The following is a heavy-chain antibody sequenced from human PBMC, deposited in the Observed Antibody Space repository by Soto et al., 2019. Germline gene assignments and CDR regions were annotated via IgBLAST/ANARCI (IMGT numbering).Heavy chain of an antibody. CDR3: ARDLWGYCGADCYPLDV. CDR1: GGTIRSHD. D-gene: IGHD2-21*02. V-gene: IGHV4-59*11. CDR2: MYNTGST. J-gene: IGHJ6*02. Sequence: PSEPMSLTCTVAGGTIRSHDWSCIRQKPGKGLEWIGYMYNTGSTIYNPSLKSRVTISVDTSKNQFSLKLNSVTAANTAVYYCARDLWGYCGADCYPLDVWGQGTTVTVSS.